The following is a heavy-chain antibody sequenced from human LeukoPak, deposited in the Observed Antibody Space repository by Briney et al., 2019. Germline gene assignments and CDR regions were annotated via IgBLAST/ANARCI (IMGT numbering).Heavy chain of an antibody. Sequence: PGGSLRLSCAASGFTFSRYAMSWVRQAPGKGLEWVSAISGSGGSTYYADSVKGRFTISRDNSKNTLYLQMNSLRAEDTAVYYCAKNREMATIYWYFDLWGRGTLVTVSS. D-gene: IGHD5-24*01. J-gene: IGHJ2*01. CDR3: AKNREMATIYWYFDL. CDR2: ISGSGGST. CDR1: GFTFSRYA. V-gene: IGHV3-23*01.